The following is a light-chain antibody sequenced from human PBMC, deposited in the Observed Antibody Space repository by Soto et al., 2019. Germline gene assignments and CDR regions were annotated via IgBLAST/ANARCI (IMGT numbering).Light chain of an antibody. V-gene: IGLV1-51*01. Sequence: QSVLTQPPSVSAAPGQKVTISCSGTSSNIGYNSVSWYQHLPGTAPKLLIYDNNKRPSEIPDRFSGSKSGTSATLGITGLQTGDEADYYCGTWDTSLSPGGVFGTGTKVTVL. CDR1: SSNIGYNS. J-gene: IGLJ1*01. CDR2: DNN. CDR3: GTWDTSLSPGGV.